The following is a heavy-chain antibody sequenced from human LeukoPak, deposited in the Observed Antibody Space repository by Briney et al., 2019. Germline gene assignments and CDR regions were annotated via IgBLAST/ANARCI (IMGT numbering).Heavy chain of an antibody. CDR1: GYTFTGYY. J-gene: IGHJ3*02. Sequence: ASVKVSCKASGYTFTGYYMHWVRQAPGQGLEWMGIINPSGGSTSYAQKFQGRVTMTRDMSTSTVYMELSSLRSEDTAVYYCARRGVDSSGYRDAFDIWGQGTMVTVSS. CDR3: ARRGVDSSGYRDAFDI. V-gene: IGHV1-46*01. CDR2: INPSGGST. D-gene: IGHD3-22*01.